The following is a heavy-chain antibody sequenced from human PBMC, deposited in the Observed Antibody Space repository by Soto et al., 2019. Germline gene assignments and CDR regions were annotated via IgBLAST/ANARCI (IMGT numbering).Heavy chain of an antibody. CDR3: TRHLIDY. J-gene: IGHJ4*02. Sequence: GGSLRLSCAASGFTLSGSAMHWVRQASGKGLEWVGRIRSKPNNYATAYAASVKGRFTISRDDSKNTAYLQMNSLKTEDTAVYYCTRHLIDYWGQGTPVTAPQ. V-gene: IGHV3-73*01. CDR1: GFTLSGSA. CDR2: IRSKPNNYAT.